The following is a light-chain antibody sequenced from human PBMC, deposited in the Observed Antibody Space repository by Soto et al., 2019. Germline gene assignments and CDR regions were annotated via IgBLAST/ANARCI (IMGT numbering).Light chain of an antibody. V-gene: IGKV2-28*01. CDR3: QQRSNWPPSIT. Sequence: DIVMTQSPLALPVTPGEPASISCRSSQGLLYSNGYNYLDWYLQKPGQSPQLLIYLGSNRASGVPDRFSGSGSGTDFTLTISSLEPEDFAVYYCQQRSNWPPSITFGQGTRLEIK. CDR2: LGS. CDR1: QGLLYSNGYNY. J-gene: IGKJ5*01.